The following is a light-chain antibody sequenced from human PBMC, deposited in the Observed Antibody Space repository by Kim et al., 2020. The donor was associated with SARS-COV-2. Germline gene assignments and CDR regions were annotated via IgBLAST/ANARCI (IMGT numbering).Light chain of an antibody. CDR3: NSRDSSGNHLV. CDR1: SLRSYY. V-gene: IGLV3-19*01. CDR2: GKN. Sequence: LGRTVRITCQGDSLRSYYASWYQQKPGQAPVLVIYGKNNRPSGIPDRFSGSSSGNTASLTITGAQAEDEADYYCNSRDSSGNHLVFGGGTQLTVL. J-gene: IGLJ2*01.